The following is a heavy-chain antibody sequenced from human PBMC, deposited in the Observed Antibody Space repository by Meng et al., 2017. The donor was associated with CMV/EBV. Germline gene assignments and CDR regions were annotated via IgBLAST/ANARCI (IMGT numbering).Heavy chain of an antibody. V-gene: IGHV3-30*02. J-gene: IGHJ4*02. CDR3: AKGDRKAYYYDSSADY. CDR1: GFTFSSYG. Sequence: QVQLVESGGGVVQPGGXXXLSCAASGFTFSSYGMHWVRQAPGKGLEWVAFIRYDGSNKYYADSVKGRFTISRDNSKNTLYLQMNSLRAEDTAVYYCAKGDRKAYYYDSSADYWGQGTLVTVSS. CDR2: IRYDGSNK. D-gene: IGHD3-22*01.